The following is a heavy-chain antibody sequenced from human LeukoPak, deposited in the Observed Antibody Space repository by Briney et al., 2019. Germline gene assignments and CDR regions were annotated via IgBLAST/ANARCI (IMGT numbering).Heavy chain of an antibody. Sequence: SETLSLTCAVYGGSFSGYYWSWIRQPPGKGLEWIGEINHSGSTNYNPSLKSRVTISVDTSKNQFSLKLSSVTAADTAVYYCARGRLSYSSGWYFFDYWGQGTLVTVSS. D-gene: IGHD6-19*01. CDR2: INHSGST. CDR3: ARGRLSYSSGWYFFDY. CDR1: GGSFSGYY. J-gene: IGHJ4*02. V-gene: IGHV4-34*01.